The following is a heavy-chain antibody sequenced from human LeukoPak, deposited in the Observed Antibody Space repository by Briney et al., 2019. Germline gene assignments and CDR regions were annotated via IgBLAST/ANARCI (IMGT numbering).Heavy chain of an antibody. CDR2: ISAYNGNT. D-gene: IGHD6-13*01. CDR1: GYTFTSYG. Sequence: GASVKVSCKASGYTFTSYGISWVRQAPGQGLERMGWISAYNGNTNYAQKLQGRVTMTTDTSTSTAYMELRSLRSDDTAVYYCARWVLIAAAGTTGAPDYWGQGTLVTVSS. CDR3: ARWVLIAAAGTTGAPDY. J-gene: IGHJ4*02. V-gene: IGHV1-18*01.